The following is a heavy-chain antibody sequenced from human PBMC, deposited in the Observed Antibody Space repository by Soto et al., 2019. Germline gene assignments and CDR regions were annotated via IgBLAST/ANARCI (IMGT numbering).Heavy chain of an antibody. CDR2: IGTAGDT. CDR3: ARVLRFLGGYYFDY. Sequence: PGGSLRLSCAASGFTFSSYDMHWVRQATGKGLEWVSAIGTAGDTYYPGSVKGRFTISRENAKNSLYLQMNSLRAGDTAVYYCARVLRFLGGYYFDYWGQGTLVTVSS. D-gene: IGHD3-3*01. CDR1: GFTFSSYD. V-gene: IGHV3-13*01. J-gene: IGHJ4*02.